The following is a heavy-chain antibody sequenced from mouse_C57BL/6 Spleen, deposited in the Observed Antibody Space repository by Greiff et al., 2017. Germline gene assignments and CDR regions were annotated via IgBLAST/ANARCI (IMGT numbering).Heavy chain of an antibody. V-gene: IGHV1-39*01. CDR1: GYSFTDYN. CDR2: INPNYGTT. D-gene: IGHD2-3*01. CDR3: ARSPIYDGYSGAMDY. Sequence: LVESGPELVKPGASVKISCKASGYSFTDYNMNWVKQSNGKSLEWIGVINPNYGTTSYNQKFKGKATLTVDQSSSTAYMQLNSLTSEDSAVYYCARSPIYDGYSGAMDYWGQGTSVTVSS. J-gene: IGHJ4*01.